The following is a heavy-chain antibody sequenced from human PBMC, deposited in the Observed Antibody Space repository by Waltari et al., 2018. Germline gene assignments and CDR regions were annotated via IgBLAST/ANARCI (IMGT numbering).Heavy chain of an antibody. J-gene: IGHJ5*02. V-gene: IGHV5-10-1*01. D-gene: IGHD4-17*01. Sequence: AEVKKPGESLRISCKGSGFTLTNYWITWVRQMPGIGLEWMGRIDPSDSYTNYSPSFQGHVTISADTSISTVYLQWRSLKTSDTAIYYCARHPTVTNLAWLDPWGQGTLVTVSS. CDR3: ARHPTVTNLAWLDP. CDR2: IDPSDSYT. CDR1: GFTLTNYW.